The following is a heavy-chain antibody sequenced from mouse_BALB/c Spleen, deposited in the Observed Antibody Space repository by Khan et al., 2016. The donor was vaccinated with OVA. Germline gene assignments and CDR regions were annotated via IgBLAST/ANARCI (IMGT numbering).Heavy chain of an antibody. J-gene: IGHJ4*01. CDR2: IYPGDGDT. CDR3: ARNYDYFYAMDY. Sequence: QVQLQQSGAGLARPGASVKLSCKASGYTFTSYWMQWVKQRPGQGLEWIGAIYPGDGDTRYTQKFKGKATLTADKSSSTAYMQLSSLASEDSAVYFCARNYDYFYAMDYWGQGTSVTVSS. D-gene: IGHD2-4*01. CDR1: GYTFTSYW. V-gene: IGHV1-87*01.